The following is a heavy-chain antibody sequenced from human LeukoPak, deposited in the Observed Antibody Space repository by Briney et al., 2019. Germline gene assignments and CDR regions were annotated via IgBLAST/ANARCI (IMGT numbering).Heavy chain of an antibody. CDR3: ARGVTIFGELPFDY. Sequence: PSETLSLTCTVSGGSISSYYWSWIRQPPGKGLEWIGYIYYSGSTNYNPSLKSRVTISVDTSKNQFSLKLSSVTAADTAVYYCARGVTIFGELPFDYWGQGTLVTVSS. D-gene: IGHD3-3*01. CDR2: IYYSGST. J-gene: IGHJ4*02. CDR1: GGSISSYY. V-gene: IGHV4-59*01.